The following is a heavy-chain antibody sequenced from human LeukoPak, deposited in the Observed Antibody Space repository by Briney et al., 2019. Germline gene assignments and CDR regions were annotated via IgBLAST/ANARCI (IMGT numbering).Heavy chain of an antibody. V-gene: IGHV3-23*01. Sequence: GGSLKLSCAASGFTFSSHGMNWVRQAPGKGLEWVSGISPSGGITYYTDSVKGRFTISRDNSKNTVSLQMNSLRGDDTAVYYCAKDDAWGRYKDWGQGTLVTVSS. CDR2: ISPSGGIT. CDR1: GFTFSSHG. CDR3: AKDDAWGRYKD. J-gene: IGHJ1*01. D-gene: IGHD3-16*01.